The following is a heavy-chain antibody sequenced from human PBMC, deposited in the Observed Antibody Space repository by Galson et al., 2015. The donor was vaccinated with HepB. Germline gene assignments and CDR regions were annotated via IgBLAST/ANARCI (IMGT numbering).Heavy chain of an antibody. Sequence: SVKVSCKASGYTFTSYAMNWVRQAPGQGLEWMGWISTNTGNPTYAQGFTGRFVFSLDTSVSTAYLQISSLKAEDTAVYYCARGYYDILTGFDAFDIWGQGTMVTVSS. J-gene: IGHJ3*02. CDR2: ISTNTGNP. V-gene: IGHV7-4-1*02. CDR1: GYTFTSYA. CDR3: ARGYYDILTGFDAFDI. D-gene: IGHD3-9*01.